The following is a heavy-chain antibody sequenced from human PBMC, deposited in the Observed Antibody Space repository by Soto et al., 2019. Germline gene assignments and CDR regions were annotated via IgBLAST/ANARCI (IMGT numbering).Heavy chain of an antibody. CDR1: GGSISSGGYY. Sequence: QVQLQESGPGLVKPSQTLSLTCTVSGGSISSGGYYWSWIRQHPGKGLEWIGYIYYSGSTYYNPSLKSRVTISVDTSKNQFSLKLSSVTAADTAVYYCARVLSYGDYLPWSSPLYNWFDPWGQGTLVTVSS. CDR3: ARVLSYGDYLPWSSPLYNWFDP. J-gene: IGHJ5*02. CDR2: IYYSGST. D-gene: IGHD4-17*01. V-gene: IGHV4-31*03.